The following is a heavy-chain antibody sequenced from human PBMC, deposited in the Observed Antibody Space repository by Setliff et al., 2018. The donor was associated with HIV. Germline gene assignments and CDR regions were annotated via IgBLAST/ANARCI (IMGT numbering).Heavy chain of an antibody. J-gene: IGHJ6*03. CDR2: INTNTGNP. Sequence: GASVKVSCKASGYTFTFYAIHWVRQAPGQGLEWMGWINTNTGNPTYAQGFAGRFVFSLDTSVSTAYLQISSLKAEDTAVYYCARVGLGYCSSTSCNLYYYYYMDVWGKGTTVTVSS. D-gene: IGHD2-2*01. CDR1: GYTFTFYA. CDR3: ARVGLGYCSSTSCNLYYYYYMDV. V-gene: IGHV7-4-1*02.